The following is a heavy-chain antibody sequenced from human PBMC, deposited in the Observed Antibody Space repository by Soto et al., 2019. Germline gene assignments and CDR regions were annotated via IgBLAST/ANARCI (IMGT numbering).Heavy chain of an antibody. V-gene: IGHV1-69*13. Sequence: SVKVSCKASGGTFSSYAISWVRQAPGQGLEWMGGIIPIFGTANYAQKFQGRVTITADESTSTAYMELSSLRSEDTAVYYCARKRSTVAPFDYWGQGTLVTVSS. D-gene: IGHD4-17*01. CDR3: ARKRSTVAPFDY. CDR2: IIPIFGTA. CDR1: GGTFSSYA. J-gene: IGHJ4*02.